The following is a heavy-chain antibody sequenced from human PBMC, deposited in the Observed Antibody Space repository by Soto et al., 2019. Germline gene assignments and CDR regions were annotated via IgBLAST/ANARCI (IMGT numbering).Heavy chain of an antibody. CDR3: VRAGHVFDVHYYGMDL. CDR1: GFTFNDYS. Sequence: PGGSLRLSCEASGFTFNDYSMDWVRQAPEKRLEWVSSISSSGTYIYYADSVKGRFAISRDNANNVMYLQMDTLRAEDTAVYYCVRAGHVFDVHYYGMDLWGQGTTVTAP. CDR2: ISSSGTYI. V-gene: IGHV3-21*01. D-gene: IGHD3-10*01. J-gene: IGHJ6*02.